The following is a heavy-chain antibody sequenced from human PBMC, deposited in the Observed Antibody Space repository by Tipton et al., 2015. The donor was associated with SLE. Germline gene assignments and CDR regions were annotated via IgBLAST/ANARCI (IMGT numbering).Heavy chain of an antibody. CDR2: INGRSNYM. CDR1: GFPFSDYF. Sequence: SLRLSCAASGFPFSDYFMSWIRQAPGKGLEWVSYINGRSNYMYYGDSVKGRFSISRDNAKNSLFLQMNNLRAEDTAIYYCARVRITTYGVVTNFDFWGQGTLVTVSS. CDR3: ARVRITTYGVVTNFDF. J-gene: IGHJ4*02. D-gene: IGHD3-3*01. V-gene: IGHV3-11*01.